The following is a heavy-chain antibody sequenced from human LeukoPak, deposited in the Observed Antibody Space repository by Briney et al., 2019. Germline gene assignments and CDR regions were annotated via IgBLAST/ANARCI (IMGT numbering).Heavy chain of an antibody. CDR2: ISGSGGST. Sequence: GGSLSLSWVASGFTFSSYALGWFRQAPGKGLEWVSAISGSGGSTYYADSVKGRFTISRDNSKNTLYLQMNSLRAEDTAVYYCAKGGYSYGYGYYWGQGTLVTVSS. D-gene: IGHD5-18*01. CDR1: GFTFSSYA. J-gene: IGHJ4*02. V-gene: IGHV3-23*01. CDR3: AKGGYSYGYGYY.